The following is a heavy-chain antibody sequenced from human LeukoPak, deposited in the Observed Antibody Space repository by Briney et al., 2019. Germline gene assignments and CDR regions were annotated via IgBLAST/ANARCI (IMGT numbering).Heavy chain of an antibody. CDR1: GFTFSSYS. D-gene: IGHD3-22*01. CDR3: ARYYDSSGYYCFDY. CDR2: ISSNSSYI. J-gene: IGHJ4*02. Sequence: PGGSLRLSSAASGFTFSSYSMNWVRQAPGKGLEWVSSISSNSSYIYYADSVKGRFTISRDNAKNSLYLQMNSLRAEDTAVYYCARYYDSSGYYCFDYWGQGTLVTVSP. V-gene: IGHV3-21*01.